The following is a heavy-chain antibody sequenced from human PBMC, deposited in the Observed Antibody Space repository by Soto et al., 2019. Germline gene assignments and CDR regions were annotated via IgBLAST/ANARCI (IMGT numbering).Heavy chain of an antibody. Sequence: ASVKVSCKASGYTFYTYGMGWVRLAPGQGLEWMGWVSAYNGYTEYAQKLQGRVTMTTDTSTSTAYMELRSLRSDDTAVYYCAKSGDETWFDPWGQGTLVTVSS. CDR1: GYTFYTYG. CDR3: AKSGDETWFDP. CDR2: VSAYNGYT. V-gene: IGHV1-18*01. J-gene: IGHJ5*02. D-gene: IGHD1-26*01.